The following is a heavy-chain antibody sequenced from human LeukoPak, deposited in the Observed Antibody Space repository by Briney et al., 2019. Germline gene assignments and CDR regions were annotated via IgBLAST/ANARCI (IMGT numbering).Heavy chain of an antibody. CDR3: ARERKYDSNFDY. D-gene: IGHD1-1*01. CDR1: GFTFSTYA. CDR2: ISYDGSSK. Sequence: GGSLRLSCAASGFTFSTYAMHWVRQAPGKGLEWVAVISYDGSSKYYADSVKGRFTISRDNAKNTLYLQMNSLGAEDTAVYYCARERKYDSNFDYWGQGTLVTVSS. V-gene: IGHV3-30*04. J-gene: IGHJ4*02.